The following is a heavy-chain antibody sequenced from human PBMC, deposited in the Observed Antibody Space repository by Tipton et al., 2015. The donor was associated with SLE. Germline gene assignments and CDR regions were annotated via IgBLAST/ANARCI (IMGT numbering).Heavy chain of an antibody. Sequence: SLRLSCAASGFTFSNAWMSWVRQAPGKGLEWVAFIRYDGSNKYYADSVKGRFTISRDNSKNTLYLQMNSLRAEDTAVYYCARVGGGSGWADYWGQGTLVTVSS. V-gene: IGHV3-30*02. J-gene: IGHJ4*02. D-gene: IGHD6-19*01. CDR1: GFTFSNAW. CDR2: IRYDGSNK. CDR3: ARVGGGSGWADY.